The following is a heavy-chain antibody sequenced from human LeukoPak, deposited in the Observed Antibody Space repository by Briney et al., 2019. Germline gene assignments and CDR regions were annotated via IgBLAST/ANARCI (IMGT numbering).Heavy chain of an antibody. J-gene: IGHJ3*02. D-gene: IGHD5-18*01. Sequence: SETLSLTCSVSGGSISRYYWSWIRQPPGKGLEWIGYIYYSGSTSYNPSLKSRVTMSVDTPKNQFSLKLSSVTAADTAIYYCARDQYSNGYDDAFDIWGQGTMVTVSS. V-gene: IGHV4-59*01. CDR1: GGSISRYY. CDR2: IYYSGST. CDR3: ARDQYSNGYDDAFDI.